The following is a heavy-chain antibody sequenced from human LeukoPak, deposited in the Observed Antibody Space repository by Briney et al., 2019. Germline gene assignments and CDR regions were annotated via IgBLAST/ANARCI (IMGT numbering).Heavy chain of an antibody. J-gene: IGHJ5*02. CDR3: AKELQELTTVTTGYFDP. D-gene: IGHD4-17*01. CDR1: GFTFRTYW. Sequence: PGGSLRLSCAASGFTFRTYWMSWIRQAPGKGLEWVSTISGSGGSTYFADSVKGRFTISRDNSKNTLYLQMNSLRAEDTAVYYCAKELQELTTVTTGYFDPWGQGTQVTVSS. CDR2: ISGSGGST. V-gene: IGHV3-23*01.